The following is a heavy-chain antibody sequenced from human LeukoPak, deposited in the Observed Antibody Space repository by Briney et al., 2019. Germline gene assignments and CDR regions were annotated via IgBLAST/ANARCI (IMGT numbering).Heavy chain of an antibody. J-gene: IGHJ4*02. Sequence: GGCLRLSRAASGFTFSSYSMNWVRQAPGKGLEWVSYISSSNSTNSYADSVKGRLTISRDNAKSSLYLQRSSLRAEDTAVYYCAREDCSSTSCYAAPFDYWGQGTLVTVSS. CDR1: GFTFSSYS. V-gene: IGHV3-48*01. D-gene: IGHD2-2*01. CDR2: ISSSNSTN. CDR3: AREDCSSTSCYAAPFDY.